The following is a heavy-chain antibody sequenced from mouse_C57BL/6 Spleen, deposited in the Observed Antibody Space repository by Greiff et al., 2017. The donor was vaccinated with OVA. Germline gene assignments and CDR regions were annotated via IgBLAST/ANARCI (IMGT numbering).Heavy chain of an antibody. J-gene: IGHJ4*01. D-gene: IGHD2-1*01. Sequence: DVKLQESGGGLVQPKGSLKLSCAASGFSFNTYAMNWVRQAPGKGLEWVARIRSKSNNYATYYADSVKDRFTISRDDSESMLYLQMNNLKTEDTAMYYCVRYGNYGYYAMDYWGQGTSVTVSS. CDR1: GFSFNTYA. CDR3: VRYGNYGYYAMDY. V-gene: IGHV10-1*01. CDR2: IRSKSNNYAT.